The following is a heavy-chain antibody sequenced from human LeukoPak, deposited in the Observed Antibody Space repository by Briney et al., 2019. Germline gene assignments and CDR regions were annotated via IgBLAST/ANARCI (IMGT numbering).Heavy chain of an antibody. CDR2: IYHSGST. D-gene: IGHD1-14*01. J-gene: IGHJ4*02. V-gene: IGHV4-4*02. CDR1: GGSISSSNW. Sequence: PSETLSLTCAVSGGSISSSNWWSWVRQPPGKGLEWIGEIYHSGSTNYNPSLKSRVTISVDKSKNQFSLKLSSVTAADTAVYYCARRSRRTGQNYFDYWGQGTLVTVSS. CDR3: ARRSRRTGQNYFDY.